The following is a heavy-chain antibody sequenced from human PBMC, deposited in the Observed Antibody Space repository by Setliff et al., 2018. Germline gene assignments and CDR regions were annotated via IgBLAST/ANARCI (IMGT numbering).Heavy chain of an antibody. CDR1: GFTFSTYR. CDR2: IWDDGGNK. CDR3: ARTCSGSGCYAGLES. V-gene: IGHV3-33*08. J-gene: IGHJ4*02. D-gene: IGHD2-15*01. Sequence: LRLSCSASGFTFSTYRMHWVRQAPGKGLEWVAVIWDDGGNKYHADSVKGRFPISRDNSKNTLYLQMNSLRPDDTAVYYCARTCSGSGCYAGLESWGQGTPVTVSS.